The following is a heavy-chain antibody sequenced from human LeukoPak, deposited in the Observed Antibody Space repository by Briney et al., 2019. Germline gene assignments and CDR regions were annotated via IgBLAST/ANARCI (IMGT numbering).Heavy chain of an antibody. J-gene: IGHJ5*02. D-gene: IGHD2-2*02. CDR1: GGSISSYY. Sequence: SETLSLTCTVSGGSISSYYWSWIRQPAGKGLEWIGRIYTSGSTNYNPSLKSRVTMSVDTSKNQFSLKLSSVTAADTAVYYCAREAVVVPAAITAVRGNWFDPWGQGTLVTVSS. CDR2: IYTSGST. CDR3: AREAVVVPAAITAVRGNWFDP. V-gene: IGHV4-4*07.